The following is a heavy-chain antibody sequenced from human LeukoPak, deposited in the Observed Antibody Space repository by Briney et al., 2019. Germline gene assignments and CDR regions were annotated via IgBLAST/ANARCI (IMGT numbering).Heavy chain of an antibody. CDR3: ARPYYYGSGYYLDY. D-gene: IGHD3-10*01. V-gene: IGHV3-11*06. CDR1: GFTFSDYY. CDR2: ISSSSSYT. J-gene: IGHJ4*02. Sequence: GGSLRLSCAASGFTFSDYYMSWIRQAPGKGLEWVSYISSSSSYTNYADSVKGRFTISRDNAKNTLYLQMNSLRAEDTAVYYCARPYYYGSGYYLDYWGQGTLVTVSS.